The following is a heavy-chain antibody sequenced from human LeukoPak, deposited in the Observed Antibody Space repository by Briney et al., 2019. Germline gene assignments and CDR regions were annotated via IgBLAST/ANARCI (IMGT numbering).Heavy chain of an antibody. D-gene: IGHD3-16*01. V-gene: IGHV3-30*02. Sequence: TGGSLRLSCAASGFTFSSFSMHWVRQAPGKGLEWVAFIRSDGSDKYYADSLKGRFTISRDNSKNTLYLQLNNLRTEDTAVYHCATRAFSSTTYGFGFWGQGTLVTVSS. CDR1: GFTFSSFS. CDR3: ATRAFSSTTYGFGF. J-gene: IGHJ4*02. CDR2: IRSDGSDK.